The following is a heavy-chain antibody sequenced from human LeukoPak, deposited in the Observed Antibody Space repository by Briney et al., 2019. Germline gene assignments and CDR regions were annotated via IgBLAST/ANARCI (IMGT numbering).Heavy chain of an antibody. CDR1: GFTFSSYA. CDR3: ASGDYLDY. D-gene: IGHD4-17*01. J-gene: IGHJ4*02. Sequence: GGSLRLSCAASGFTFSSYAMHRVRQAPGKGLEWVAVISYDGSNKYYADSVKGRFTISRDNSKNTLYLQMNSLRAEDTAVYYCASGDYLDYWGQGTLVTVSS. CDR2: ISYDGSNK. V-gene: IGHV3-30-3*01.